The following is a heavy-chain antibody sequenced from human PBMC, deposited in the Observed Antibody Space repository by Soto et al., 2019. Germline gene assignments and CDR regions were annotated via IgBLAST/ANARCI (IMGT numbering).Heavy chain of an antibody. V-gene: IGHV1-18*04. J-gene: IGHJ4*02. D-gene: IGHD5-12*01. CDR2: ISTKNGNT. CDR1: GYTFNTYG. CDR3: ARGGLTEVATFGY. Sequence: QVQLVQSGAEVKKPGASVKVSCKASGYTFNTYGISWVRQAPGQGLEWMGCISTKNGNTNYEQKLQGRVSMTTDTSTSTAYMELRSLTSDDTAVYYCARGGLTEVATFGYWGQGTLVTVSS.